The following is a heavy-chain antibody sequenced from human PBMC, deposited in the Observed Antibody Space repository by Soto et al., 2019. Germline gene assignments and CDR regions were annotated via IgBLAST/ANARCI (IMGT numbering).Heavy chain of an antibody. J-gene: IGHJ3*02. D-gene: IGHD1-26*01. V-gene: IGHV5-51*01. Sequence: PGESLKISCTGSEYRFTNFWIGWVRQMPGKGLEWMGIIYPGDSDTRYGPSFEGQVTFAADRSTSTAYLQWSSLRASDTAMYYCAKTYSGDSNDAFDIWGQGTLVTVSS. CDR2: IYPGDSDT. CDR1: EYRFTNFW. CDR3: AKTYSGDSNDAFDI.